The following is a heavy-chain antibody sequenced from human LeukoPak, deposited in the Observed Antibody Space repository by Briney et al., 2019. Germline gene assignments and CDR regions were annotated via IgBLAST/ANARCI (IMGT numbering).Heavy chain of an antibody. J-gene: IGHJ6*03. D-gene: IGHD3-16*01. V-gene: IGHV4-61*02. CDR3: ARVGGGYYYYYMDV. Sequence: SSQTLSLTCTVSGGSISSGSYYWSRIRQPAGKGLEWIGRIYTSGSTNYNPSLKSRVTISVDTSKNQFSLKLSSVTAADTAVYYCARVGGGYYYYYMDVWGKGTTVTVSS. CDR1: GGSISSGSYY. CDR2: IYTSGST.